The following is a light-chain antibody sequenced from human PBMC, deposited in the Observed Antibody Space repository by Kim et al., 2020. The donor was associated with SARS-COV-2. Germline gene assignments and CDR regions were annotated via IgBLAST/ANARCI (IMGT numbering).Light chain of an antibody. V-gene: IGKV1-5*03. Sequence: ASVGDRVTITCRASQSVSGWLAWYQQKPGKAPKLLIYKASTLYSGVPSRFSGSGSGTEFTLTISSLQPDDFAIYYCQQYSVSFRTFGQGTKVDIK. CDR2: KAS. J-gene: IGKJ1*01. CDR1: QSVSGW. CDR3: QQYSVSFRT.